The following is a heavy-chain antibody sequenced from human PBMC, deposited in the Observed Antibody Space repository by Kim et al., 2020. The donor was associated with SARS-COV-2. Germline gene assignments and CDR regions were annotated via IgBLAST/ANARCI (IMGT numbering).Heavy chain of an antibody. Sequence: ASVKVSCKAAGYTFTSYDITWVRQAPGQGLEWMGWMNPKSGNTGYAQKFQGRVTMTRDTSITTAYMELSSLRSEDTAVYYCARGRGTTIYNEIIRSACWG. CDR3: ARGRGTTIYNEIIRSAC. CDR2: MNPKSGNT. J-gene: IGHJ1*01. CDR1: GYTFTSYD. D-gene: IGHD3-10*01. V-gene: IGHV1-8*01.